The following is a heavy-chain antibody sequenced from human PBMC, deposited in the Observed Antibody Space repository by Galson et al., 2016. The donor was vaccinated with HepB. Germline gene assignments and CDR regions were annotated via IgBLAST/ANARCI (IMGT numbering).Heavy chain of an antibody. CDR2: ISCGADSR. J-gene: IGHJ4*02. Sequence: SLRLSCAASGFTFSIYAMSWVRQAPGKGLEWVSSISCGADSRYYADSVKGRFTISRDNSKNTLYLQMHSLGAEDTAVYYCATILGFCRGGSCYGDYWGQGTLVTVSS. CDR1: GFTFSIYA. CDR3: ATILGFCRGGSCYGDY. D-gene: IGHD2-15*01. V-gene: IGHV3-23*01.